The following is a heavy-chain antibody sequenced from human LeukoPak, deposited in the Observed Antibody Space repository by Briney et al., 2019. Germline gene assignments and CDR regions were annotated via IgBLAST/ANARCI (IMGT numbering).Heavy chain of an antibody. D-gene: IGHD2/OR15-2a*01. CDR1: GFTFSSYA. CDR3: ARIDGPTVYTYYMDL. J-gene: IGHJ6*03. V-gene: IGHV3-23*01. CDR2: ISGSGGST. Sequence: GGSLRLSCAASGFTFSSYAMSWVRQAPGKGLEWVSAISGSGGSTYYADSVKGRFTVSRDDAKNSLFLQMNTLRAEDTAVYYCARIDGPTVYTYYMDLWDKGTTVTVAS.